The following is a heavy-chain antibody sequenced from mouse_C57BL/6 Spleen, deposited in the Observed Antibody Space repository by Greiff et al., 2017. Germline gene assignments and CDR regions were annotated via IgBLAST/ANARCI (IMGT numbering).Heavy chain of an antibody. V-gene: IGHV5-16*01. CDR2: INYDGSST. D-gene: IGHD1-1*01. CDR1: GFTFSDYY. J-gene: IGHJ1*03. Sequence: EVQLVESEGGLVQPGSSMKLSCTASGFTFSDYYMAWVRQVPEKGLEWVANINYDGSSTYYLDSLKSRFIISRDNAKNILYLQMSSLKSEDTATYYCAGADYYGSNWYFDVWGTGTTVTVAS. CDR3: AGADYYGSNWYFDV.